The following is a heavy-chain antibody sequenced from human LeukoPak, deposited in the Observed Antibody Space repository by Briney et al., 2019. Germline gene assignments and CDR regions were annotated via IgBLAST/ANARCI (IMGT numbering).Heavy chain of an antibody. V-gene: IGHV4-39*07. Sequence: PSETLSLTCTVSGGSISSSSYYWGWIRQPPGKGLEWIGSIYYSGSTYYNPSLKSRVTMSVDTSKNQFSLKLSSVTAADTAVYYCAREGYSSGWTDFDYWGQGTLVTVSS. CDR2: IYYSGST. CDR3: AREGYSSGWTDFDY. CDR1: GGSISSSSYY. J-gene: IGHJ4*02. D-gene: IGHD6-19*01.